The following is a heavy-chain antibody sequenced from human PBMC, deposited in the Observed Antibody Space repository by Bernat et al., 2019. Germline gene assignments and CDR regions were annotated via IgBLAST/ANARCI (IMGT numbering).Heavy chain of an antibody. J-gene: IGHJ4*02. CDR1: GYTFTSYA. V-gene: IGHV1-3*01. CDR2: INAGNGNT. D-gene: IGHD5-12*01. CDR3: ARAGDIVATTLDY. Sequence: QVQLVQSGAEVKKPGASVKVSCKASGYTFTSYAMHWVRQAPRQRLEWMGWINAGNGNTKYSQKFQGRVTITRDTSASTAYMELSSLRSEDTAVYYCARAGDIVATTLDYWGQGTLVTVSS.